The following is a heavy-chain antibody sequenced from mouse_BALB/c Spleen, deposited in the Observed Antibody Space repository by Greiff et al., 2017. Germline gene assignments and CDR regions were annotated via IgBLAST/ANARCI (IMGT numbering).Heavy chain of an antibody. D-gene: IGHD3-3*01. J-gene: IGHJ4*01. Sequence: VQLQQPGAELVMPGASLTLSFKASVYPFTNYWMHWVKPRPCQGLDWIGAIDTSDIYTSYNQKFKCTATLTVDESSSTAYMQLSSLTSEDSAVYYCARGDPGMDYWGQGTSVTVSS. CDR3: ARGDPGMDY. V-gene: IGHV1-69*01. CDR2: IDTSDIYT. CDR1: VYPFTNYW.